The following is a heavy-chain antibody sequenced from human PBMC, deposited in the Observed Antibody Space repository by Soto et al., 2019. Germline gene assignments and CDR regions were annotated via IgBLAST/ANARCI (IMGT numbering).Heavy chain of an antibody. CDR2: ISRGGSNK. CDR3: ARSRNGAVPDSINF. J-gene: IGHJ4*02. V-gene: IGHV3-30-3*01. CDR1: GFTFSRYA. Sequence: GGSLRLSCAASGFTFSRYAMHWVRQAPGEGLEWVAVISRGGSNKYYGDSVKGRFTVSRDNSNNTLYLSMTSLRPDDTAVFYCARSRNGAVPDSINFWGQGTLVTVSS. D-gene: IGHD2-8*01.